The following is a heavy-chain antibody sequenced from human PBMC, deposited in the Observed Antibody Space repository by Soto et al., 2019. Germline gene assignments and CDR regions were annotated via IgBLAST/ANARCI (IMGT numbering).Heavy chain of an antibody. CDR3: ARFIELRGYSYGFADNLVDP. D-gene: IGHD5-18*01. Sequence: TLSLTCPVSGGSLSRGGNYWSWIRPHRGKGLEWIWYIYYSGSTYYNPSLKSRVTISVDTSKNQFSLKLSSVTAADTAVYYCARFIELRGYSYGFADNLVDPWGQGTLVTFSA. CDR1: GGSLSRGGNY. CDR2: IYYSGST. V-gene: IGHV4-31*03. J-gene: IGHJ5*02.